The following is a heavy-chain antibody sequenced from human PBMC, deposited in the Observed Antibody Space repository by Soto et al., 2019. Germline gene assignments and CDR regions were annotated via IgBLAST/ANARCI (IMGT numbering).Heavy chain of an antibody. Sequence: ASVKVSCKASGYTFTGDYMDWVRQAPGQGLERMGIINPSNGSTSYAQKFQGRVTMTRDTSTSTAYMELSSLRSDDTAVYYCARPGRGYCSSTSCYNTYYFDYWGQGTLVTVSS. CDR2: INPSNGST. V-gene: IGHV1-46*01. CDR1: GYTFTGDY. CDR3: ARPGRGYCSSTSCYNTYYFDY. J-gene: IGHJ4*02. D-gene: IGHD2-2*01.